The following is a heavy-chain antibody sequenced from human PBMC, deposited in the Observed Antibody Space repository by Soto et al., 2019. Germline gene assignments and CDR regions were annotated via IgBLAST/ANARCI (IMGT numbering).Heavy chain of an antibody. CDR1: GFTFNNYA. J-gene: IGHJ4*02. CDR3: ARASGIGVGTTSY. V-gene: IGHV3-23*01. D-gene: IGHD3-22*01. CDR2: ISGTGGST. Sequence: EVQLLESGGGVVQPGGSLRLSCAASGFTFNNYALNWVRQAPGKGLEWVSSISGTGGSTFYAGSAKGRFTISRDNSKNTLFLQMTSLRAEDTAVYYCARASGIGVGTTSYWGQGTLVTVSS.